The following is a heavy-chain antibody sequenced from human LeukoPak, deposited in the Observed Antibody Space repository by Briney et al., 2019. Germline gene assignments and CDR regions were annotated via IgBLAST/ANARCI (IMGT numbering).Heavy chain of an antibody. CDR3: AASRYGSGLDY. J-gene: IGHJ4*02. V-gene: IGHV3-23*01. CDR2: ISGSGGST. CDR1: GFTFSSYV. Sequence: GGSLRLSCAASGFTFSSYVMSWVRQAPGKGLECVSAISGSGGSTYYADSVKGRFTISRDNSKNTLYLQMNSLRAEDTAVYYCAASRYGSGLDYWGQGTLVTVSS. D-gene: IGHD3-10*01.